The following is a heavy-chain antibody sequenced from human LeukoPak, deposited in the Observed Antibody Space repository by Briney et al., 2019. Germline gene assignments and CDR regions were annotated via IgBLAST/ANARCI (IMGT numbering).Heavy chain of an antibody. CDR1: GESFSGYY. CDR3: ARRGPSSAFDI. CDR2: INHSGST. V-gene: IGHV4-34*01. Sequence: SETLSLTCAVYGESFSGYYWSWIRQPPGRGLEWIGEINHSGSTNYNSSLKSRVIISADTSKNQFSLKLTSVTAADTAVYHCARRGPSSAFDIWGQGTMVTVSS. J-gene: IGHJ3*02.